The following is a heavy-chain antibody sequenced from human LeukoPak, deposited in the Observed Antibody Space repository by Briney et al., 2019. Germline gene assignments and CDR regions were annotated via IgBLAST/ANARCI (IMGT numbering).Heavy chain of an antibody. Sequence: SETLSLTCTVSGGSISSSSYYWGWIRQPPGKGLEWIGSIYYSGSTYYNPSLKSRVTISVDTSKNQFSLKLSSVTAADTAVYYCAREGVVIVRLFDYWGQGTLVTVSS. CDR2: IYYSGST. D-gene: IGHD3-3*01. CDR3: AREGVVIVRLFDY. CDR1: GGSISSSSYY. V-gene: IGHV4-39*07. J-gene: IGHJ4*02.